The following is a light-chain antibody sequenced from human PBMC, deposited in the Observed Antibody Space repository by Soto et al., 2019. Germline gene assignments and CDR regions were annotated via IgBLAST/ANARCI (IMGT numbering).Light chain of an antibody. J-gene: IGKJ3*01. CDR1: QSLVYSDGNTY. CDR3: MQWTYWLFT. Sequence: DVVMTQSPLSLPVTLGQPASISCRSSQSLVYSDGNTYLNWFQQRPGQPPRRLIYQVSNRDSGVPDRFSGSGSGTDFTLKISRVEAEDVGVYYCMQWTYWLFTFGPGTKVDIK. CDR2: QVS. V-gene: IGKV2-30*01.